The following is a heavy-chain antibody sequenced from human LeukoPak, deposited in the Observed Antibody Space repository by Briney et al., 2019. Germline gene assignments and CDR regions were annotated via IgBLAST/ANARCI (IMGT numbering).Heavy chain of an antibody. D-gene: IGHD4-23*01. Sequence: GGSLRLSCAASGFTVSSNYMSWVRQAPGKGLEWVSVIYSGGSTYYADSVKGRFTISRDNAKNSLYLQMNSLRDEDTAVYYCASMTTVVTDDFDYWGQGTLVTVSS. J-gene: IGHJ4*02. V-gene: IGHV3-53*01. CDR1: GFTVSSNY. CDR2: IYSGGST. CDR3: ASMTTVVTDDFDY.